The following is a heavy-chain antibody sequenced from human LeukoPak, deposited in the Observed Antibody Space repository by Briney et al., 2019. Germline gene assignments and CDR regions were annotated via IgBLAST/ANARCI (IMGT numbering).Heavy chain of an antibody. J-gene: IGHJ4*02. CDR3: ARPPVYYDFWSGYLPPYYFDY. Sequence: GGSLRLSCAASGFTFSSYAMSWVRQAPGKGLEWVSAISGSGGSTYYADSVKGRFTISRDNSKNTLYLQMNSLRAEDTAVYYCARPPVYYDFWSGYLPPYYFDYWGQGTLVTVSS. D-gene: IGHD3-3*01. CDR1: GFTFSSYA. CDR2: ISGSGGST. V-gene: IGHV3-23*01.